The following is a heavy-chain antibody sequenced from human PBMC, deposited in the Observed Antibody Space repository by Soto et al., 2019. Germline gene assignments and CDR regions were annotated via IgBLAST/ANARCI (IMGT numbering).Heavy chain of an antibody. D-gene: IGHD5-12*01. CDR3: ARPADRRDGYKRDYYYGMDV. V-gene: IGHV5-51*01. CDR2: IYPGDSDT. Sequence: GESLKISCKGSGYSFTSYWIGWVRQMPGKGLEWMGIIYPGDSDTRYSPSFQGQVTISADKSISTAYLQWSSLKASDTAVYYCARPADRRDGYKRDYYYGMDVWGQGTTVTVSS. J-gene: IGHJ6*02. CDR1: GYSFTSYW.